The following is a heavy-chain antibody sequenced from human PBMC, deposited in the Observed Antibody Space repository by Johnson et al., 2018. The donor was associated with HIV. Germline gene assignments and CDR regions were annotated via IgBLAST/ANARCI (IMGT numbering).Heavy chain of an antibody. CDR2: IGTAGDT. V-gene: IGHV3-13*01. D-gene: IGHD3-22*01. CDR3: ARDRGYWDAFDI. Sequence: GLVQPGGSLRLSCAASGFTFSNYDMHWVRQATGKGLDWVSAIGTAGDTYYPGSVKGRFTISRENAKNSLYLQMNSLRAGDTAVYYCARDRGYWDAFDIWGQGTMVTVSS. J-gene: IGHJ3*02. CDR1: GFTFSNYD.